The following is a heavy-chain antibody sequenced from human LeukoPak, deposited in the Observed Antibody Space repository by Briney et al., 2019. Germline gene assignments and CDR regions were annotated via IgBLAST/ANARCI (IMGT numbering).Heavy chain of an antibody. CDR2: IWYDGSNK. D-gene: IGHD3-3*01. CDR3: ARDRQVRFPATKPYYYYYGMDV. Sequence: GGSLRLSCAASGFTFSSYGMHWVRQAPGKGLEWVAVIWYDGSNKYYADSVKGRFTISRDNSKNTLYLQMNSLRAEDTAVYYCARDRQVRFPATKPYYYYYGMDVWGQGTTVTVSS. CDR1: GFTFSSYG. V-gene: IGHV3-33*01. J-gene: IGHJ6*02.